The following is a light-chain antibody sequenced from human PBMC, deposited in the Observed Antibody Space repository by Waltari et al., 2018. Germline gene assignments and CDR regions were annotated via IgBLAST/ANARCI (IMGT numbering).Light chain of an antibody. V-gene: IGKV3-15*01. CDR2: GAS. Sequence: ELVMTQSPGTLSVAPGERATLSCRTSQSVSTNVAWYQQNPGQAPSLLIYGASTRATGIPARFSGTGSGTEFTLTISSLQSEDFAVYYCQQYNDWPITFGPGTKVHIK. J-gene: IGKJ3*01. CDR1: QSVSTN. CDR3: QQYNDWPIT.